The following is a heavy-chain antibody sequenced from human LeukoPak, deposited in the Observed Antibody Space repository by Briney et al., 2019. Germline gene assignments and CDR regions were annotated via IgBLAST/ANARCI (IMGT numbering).Heavy chain of an antibody. CDR1: GFTFSSYA. D-gene: IGHD3-22*01. J-gene: IGHJ4*02. CDR2: ISYDGSNK. Sequence: GGSLRLSCAASGFTFSSYAMHWVRQAPGKGLEWVAVISYDGSNKYYADSVKGRFTISRDNSKNTLYLQMNSLRAEDTAVCYCARTLPYYDSSGYYYVDGFDYWGQGTLVTVSS. V-gene: IGHV3-30*04. CDR3: ARTLPYYDSSGYYYVDGFDY.